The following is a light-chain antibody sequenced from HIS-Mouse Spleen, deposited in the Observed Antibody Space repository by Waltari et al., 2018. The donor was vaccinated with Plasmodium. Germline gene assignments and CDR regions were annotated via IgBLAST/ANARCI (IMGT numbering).Light chain of an antibody. CDR2: DAS. CDR3: QQRSNWPALT. CDR1: QSVSSY. Sequence: EIVLIQSPATLSLSPGERAHLSCRASQSVSSYLAWYQQNPGQAPRLLIYDASNRATGIPARFSGSGSGTDFTLTISSLEPEDFAVYYCQQRSNWPALTFGGGTKVEIK. J-gene: IGKJ4*01. V-gene: IGKV3-11*01.